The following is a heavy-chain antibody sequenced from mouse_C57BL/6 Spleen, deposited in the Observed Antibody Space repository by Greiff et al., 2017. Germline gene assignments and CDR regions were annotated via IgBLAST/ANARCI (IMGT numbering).Heavy chain of an antibody. CDR3: ARDGLRLSMDY. CDR1: GFTFTDYD. CDR2: IRNKANGYTT. J-gene: IGHJ4*01. D-gene: IGHD2-2*01. V-gene: IGHV7-3*01. Sequence: EVKVVESGGGLVQPGGSLSLSCAASGFTFTDYDMSWVRQPPGKALEWLGFIRNKANGYTTEYSSSVKGRFTISRDNSQSILYLQMNALRAEDSATNYCARDGLRLSMDYWGQGTAVTVSS.